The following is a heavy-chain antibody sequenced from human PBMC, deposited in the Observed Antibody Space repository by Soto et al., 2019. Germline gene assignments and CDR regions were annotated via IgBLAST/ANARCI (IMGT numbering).Heavy chain of an antibody. CDR3: AKDAAPYYYFSSGFDI. V-gene: IGHV3-23*01. D-gene: IGHD3-22*01. Sequence: GGSLRLSCPASGFTFSSHAMIWVRQAPGKGLEWVSTISSDGSTYYADSVKGRFTISRDDSKNTLFLQMKSLRAEDTAIYFCAKDAAPYYYFSSGFDIWGQGTMVTVSS. J-gene: IGHJ3*02. CDR2: ISSDGST. CDR1: GFTFSSHA.